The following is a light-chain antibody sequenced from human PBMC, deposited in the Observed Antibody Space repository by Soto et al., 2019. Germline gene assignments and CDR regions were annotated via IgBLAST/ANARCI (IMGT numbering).Light chain of an antibody. V-gene: IGLV1-44*01. Sequence: QSVLTQPPSASGTPGQRVTISCSGSRSNIGSNTVNWYQQLPGPAPKLLIYINNQRPSGVPDRLSGSKSGPSASLAISGLQSVDESDYYCATWDDSLNGRVFGGGTKLTVL. CDR3: ATWDDSLNGRV. CDR2: INN. J-gene: IGLJ3*02. CDR1: RSNIGSNT.